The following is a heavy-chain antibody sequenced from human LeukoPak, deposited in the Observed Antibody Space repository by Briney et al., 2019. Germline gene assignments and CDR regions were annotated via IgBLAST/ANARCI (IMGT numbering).Heavy chain of an antibody. CDR2: INSDGSST. D-gene: IGHD2-8*02. J-gene: IGHJ4*02. Sequence: PGGSLRLSCAASEFTFSSYWMHWVRQAPGKGLVWVSRINSDGSSTNYADSVKGRFTISRDNAKNSLSLQMNFLRTEDTAFYYCAKDTESNYWYGSFEYWGQGTLVTVSS. V-gene: IGHV3-74*01. CDR1: EFTFSSYW. CDR3: AKDTESNYWYGSFEY.